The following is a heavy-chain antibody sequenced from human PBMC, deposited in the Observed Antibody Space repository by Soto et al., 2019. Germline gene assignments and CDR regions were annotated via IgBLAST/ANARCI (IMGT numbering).Heavy chain of an antibody. J-gene: IGHJ4*02. Sequence: VGSLRLSCAASGFAFGSYAMHWVRQAPGKGLEWVAAISYDGSNKYYADTVKGRFTISRDNSKNTLSLQMNSLRAEDTAVYYCARGPSSLTRFDYWGQGILVTVSS. CDR1: GFAFGSYA. CDR3: ARGPSSLTRFDY. CDR2: ISYDGSNK. V-gene: IGHV3-30-3*01. D-gene: IGHD2-2*01.